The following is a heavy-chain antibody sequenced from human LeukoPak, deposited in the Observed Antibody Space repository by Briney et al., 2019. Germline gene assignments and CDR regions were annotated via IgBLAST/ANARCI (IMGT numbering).Heavy chain of an antibody. CDR3: ARAEYYYDSSGYSNWFDP. CDR1: GFTFSSYE. D-gene: IGHD3-22*01. Sequence: GGSLRLSCAASGFTFSSYEMNWVRQAPGKGLEWVSYISSSGSTIYYADSVKGRFTISRDNAKNSLYLQMNSLRAEDTAVYYCARAEYYYDSSGYSNWFDPWGQGTLVTVSS. V-gene: IGHV3-48*03. CDR2: ISSSGSTI. J-gene: IGHJ5*02.